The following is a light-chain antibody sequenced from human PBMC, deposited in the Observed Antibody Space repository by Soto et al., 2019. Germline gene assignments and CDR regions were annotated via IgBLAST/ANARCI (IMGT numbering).Light chain of an antibody. J-gene: IGLJ1*01. V-gene: IGLV7-46*01. Sequence: QAVVTQEPSLTVSPGGTVTLTCGSSTGAVTSGHYPYWFQQKPGQAPRTLSYDTSNKHSRTPARFSGSLLGGKAALTLSGAQPEDESEYYCLLSYSAPGFGTGTKLTVL. CDR3: LLSYSAPG. CDR1: TGAVTSGHY. CDR2: DTS.